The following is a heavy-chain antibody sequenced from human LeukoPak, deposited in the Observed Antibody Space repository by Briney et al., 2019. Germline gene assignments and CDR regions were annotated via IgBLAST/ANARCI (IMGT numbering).Heavy chain of an antibody. V-gene: IGHV3-21*01. CDR2: ISSSSSYI. CDR3: ASHLTYYDFWSGYYPTGMDV. Sequence: GGSLRLSCAASGFTFSSYSMNRVRQAPGKGLEWVSSISSSSSYIYYADSVKGRFTISRDNAKNSLYLQMNSLRAEDTAVYYCASHLTYYDFWSGYYPTGMDVWGKGTTVTVSS. CDR1: GFTFSSYS. J-gene: IGHJ6*03. D-gene: IGHD3-3*01.